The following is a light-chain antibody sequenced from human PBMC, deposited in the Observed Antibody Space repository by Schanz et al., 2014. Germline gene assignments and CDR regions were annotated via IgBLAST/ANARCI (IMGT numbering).Light chain of an antibody. CDR1: SSDVGSYNL. V-gene: IGLV2-14*02. CDR3: SSYTSSSTWV. J-gene: IGLJ3*02. Sequence: QSALTQPASVSGSPGQSITVSCTGTSSDVGSYNLVSWYQQHPGKAPKLMIYEGSKRPSGVSYRFSGSKSGNTASLTISGLQAEDEADYYCSSYTSSSTWVFGGGTKLTVL. CDR2: EGS.